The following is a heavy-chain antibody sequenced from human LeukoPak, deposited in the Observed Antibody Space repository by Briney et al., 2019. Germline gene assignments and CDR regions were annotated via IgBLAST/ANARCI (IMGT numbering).Heavy chain of an antibody. CDR3: ARGYSSRYDY. Sequence: GGSLRLSCAASGFTLSIYDMHWVRQGASKSLEWVSVLGAAGDPYYPGSLKGRFTISRDTDKNYLYLQMNSLRPVDTAVYYSARGYSSRYDYWGQGTLVTVSS. CDR2: LGAAGDP. D-gene: IGHD5-18*01. V-gene: IGHV3-13*05. J-gene: IGHJ4*02. CDR1: GFTLSIYD.